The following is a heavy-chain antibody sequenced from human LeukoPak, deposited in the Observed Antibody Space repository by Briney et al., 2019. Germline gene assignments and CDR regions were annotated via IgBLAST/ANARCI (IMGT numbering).Heavy chain of an antibody. CDR3: ARVELRGIYYYYYMDV. Sequence: PGGSLRLSCAASGFTFSSYGMSWVRQAPGKGLEWVSNIKRDGSEKYYVDSVKGRFTISRDYAKNSLYLQMNSLRAEDTAVYYSARVELRGIYYYYYMDVWGKGTTVSVSS. D-gene: IGHD3-10*01. V-gene: IGHV3-7*01. CDR2: IKRDGSEK. CDR1: GFTFSSYG. J-gene: IGHJ6*03.